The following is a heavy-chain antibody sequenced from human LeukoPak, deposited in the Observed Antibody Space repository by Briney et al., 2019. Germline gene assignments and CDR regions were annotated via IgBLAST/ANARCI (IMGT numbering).Heavy chain of an antibody. V-gene: IGHV4-39*07. Sequence: SETLSLTCTVSGGSISSSSYYWGWIRQPPGKGLEWIGSIYYSGSTYYNPSLKSRVTISVDTSKNQFSLKLSSVTAADTAVYYCARVGIGYGTVTTRGTKDYYYYYYMDAWGKGTTVTVSS. CDR1: GGSISSSSYY. D-gene: IGHD4-17*01. CDR2: IYYSGST. CDR3: ARVGIGYGTVTTRGTKDYYYYYYMDA. J-gene: IGHJ6*03.